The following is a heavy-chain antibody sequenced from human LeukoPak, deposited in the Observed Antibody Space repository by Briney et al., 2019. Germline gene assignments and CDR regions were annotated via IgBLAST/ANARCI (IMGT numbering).Heavy chain of an antibody. J-gene: IGHJ4*02. CDR3: ARVNSGSSGSYYFDY. CDR2: INHSGST. Sequence: PSQTLSLTCAVDGGSFSGYYWSWIRQPPGKWMERIGEINHSGSTNYNTSLKSRVTISVDTSKNQYSLKLSSVTAADTAVYYCARVNSGSSGSYYFDYWGQGTLVTVSS. D-gene: IGHD3-22*01. CDR1: GGSFSGYY. V-gene: IGHV4-34*01.